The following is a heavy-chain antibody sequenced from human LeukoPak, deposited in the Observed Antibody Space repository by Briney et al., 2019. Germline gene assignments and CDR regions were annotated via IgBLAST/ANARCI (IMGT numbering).Heavy chain of an antibody. J-gene: IGHJ5*02. V-gene: IGHV3-66*01. CDR1: GFTVSSNY. CDR2: IYSGGGT. CDR3: ARCGRITILGVAGRTGFDP. D-gene: IGHD3-3*01. Sequence: GGSLRLSCAASGFTVSSNYMSWVRQAPGKGLEWVSVIYSGGGTYYADSVKGRFTISRDNSKNTLYLQMNSLRAEDTAVYYCARCGRITILGVAGRTGFDPWGQGTLVTVSS.